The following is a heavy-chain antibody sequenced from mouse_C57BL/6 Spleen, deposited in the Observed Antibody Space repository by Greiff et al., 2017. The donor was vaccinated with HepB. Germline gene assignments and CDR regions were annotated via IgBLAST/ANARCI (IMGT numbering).Heavy chain of an antibody. V-gene: IGHV1-85*01. CDR3: ARWHCGSLDDYAMDY. CDR2: IYPRDGST. CDR1: GYTFTSYD. Sequence: QVQLQQSGPELVKPGASVKLSCKASGYTFTSYDINWVKQRPGQGLEWIGWIYPRDGSTKYNEKFKGKATWTVDTSSSTAYMELHSLTSQDSAVYVGARWHCGSLDDYAMDYWGQGTSVTVSS. D-gene: IGHD1-1*01. J-gene: IGHJ4*01.